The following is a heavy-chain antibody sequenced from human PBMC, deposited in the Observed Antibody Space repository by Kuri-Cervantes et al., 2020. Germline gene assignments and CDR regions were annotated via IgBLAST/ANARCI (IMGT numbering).Heavy chain of an antibody. CDR2: INHSGRT. V-gene: IGHV4-34*01. CDR3: ARGLPTSY. J-gene: IGHJ4*02. Sequence: SQTFSLTFAVYGASFSGYYCNWIRQPPGKGLEWIGKINHSGRTNYNPSLKSRVTISIDTSKNQFSLRLTSVTAADTAVYYCARGLPTSYWGQGTLVTVSS. CDR1: GASFSGYY.